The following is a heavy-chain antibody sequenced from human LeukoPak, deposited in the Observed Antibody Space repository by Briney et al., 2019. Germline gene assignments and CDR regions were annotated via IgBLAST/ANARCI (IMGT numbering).Heavy chain of an antibody. V-gene: IGHV4-59*01. CDR3: ARSYCYGMDV. CDR1: GGSISNYY. CDR2: VYYSGST. J-gene: IGHJ6*02. Sequence: SETLSLTCTVSGGSISNYYWSWIRQPPGKGLEWIGYVYYSGSTNYNPSLKSRVTTSVDTSKNQFSLNLSSVTAADTAVYYCARSYCYGMDVWGQGTTVTVSS.